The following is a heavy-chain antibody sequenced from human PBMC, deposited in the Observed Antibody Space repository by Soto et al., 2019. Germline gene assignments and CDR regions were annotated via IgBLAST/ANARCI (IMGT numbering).Heavy chain of an antibody. CDR3: SRGGPTSADYYYRMDV. D-gene: IGHD3-10*01. J-gene: IGHJ6*02. CDR1: GYTFSNDG. CDR2: ISAYNGNT. V-gene: IGHV1-18*01. Sequence: ASVKVSCKASGYTFSNDGINWVRQAPGQGLEWMGWISAYNGNTEYAQNFQGRVTMTTDTSTSTAYMELRSLRSDDTAVYSCSRGGPTSADYYYRMDVWGLGTTVTVSS.